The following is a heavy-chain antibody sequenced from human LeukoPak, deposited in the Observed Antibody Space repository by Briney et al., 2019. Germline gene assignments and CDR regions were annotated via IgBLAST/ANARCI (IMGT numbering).Heavy chain of an antibody. CDR1: GFTFSDYW. J-gene: IGHJ6*03. D-gene: IGHD3-9*01. CDR2: IKPDGSEK. CDR3: ARHYYDILTGYYRRYYYYMDV. V-gene: IGHV3-7*01. Sequence: AGGSLRLSCAASGFTFSDYWISWIRQTPGKGLEWVANIKPDGSEKLYVDSVKGRFTISRDNAKNSLYLQMNSLRAEDTAVYYCARHYYDILTGYYRRYYYYMDVWGKGTTVTISS.